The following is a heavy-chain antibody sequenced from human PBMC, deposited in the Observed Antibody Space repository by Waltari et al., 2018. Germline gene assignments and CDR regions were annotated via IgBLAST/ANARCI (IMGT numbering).Heavy chain of an antibody. CDR3: ARALDRNGWYNDY. D-gene: IGHD6-19*01. V-gene: IGHV3-72*01. CDR1: GFPFSDPL. CDR2: SRNKVNSYTR. Sequence: EVQLVESGGGLVQPGGSLRLSCVASGFPFSDPLMAWVRLAPGKGLEWVGRSRNKVNSYTREYAASVKDRFIISRDESENSLLLQMGSLKPEDTAVYYCARALDRNGWYNDYWGQGTLVTVSS. J-gene: IGHJ4*02.